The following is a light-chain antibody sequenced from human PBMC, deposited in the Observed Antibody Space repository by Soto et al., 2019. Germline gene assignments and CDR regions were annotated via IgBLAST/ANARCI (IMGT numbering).Light chain of an antibody. Sequence: DIQLTQSPSSLSASIGARVTITCRASQSLNNYLNWYQQKPGKAPKVLISGASSLQSGVPSRFSGSGSETQFTLTISTLQLEDFATYYCQQTYSDPPAFGGGTKVEIK. CDR1: QSLNNY. CDR3: QQTYSDPPA. CDR2: GAS. J-gene: IGKJ4*01. V-gene: IGKV1-39*01.